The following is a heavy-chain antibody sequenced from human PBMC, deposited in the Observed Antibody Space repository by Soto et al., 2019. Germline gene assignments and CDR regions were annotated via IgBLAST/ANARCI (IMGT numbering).Heavy chain of an antibody. Sequence: SVKACSEECCSRFTENVLRCVRQAPGQGLEWMGWISAYNGNTNYAQKLQGRVTMTTDTSTSTAYMELRSLRSDDMAVYYCATHGYLLYHDTTLYY. D-gene: IGHD2-2*03. CDR2: ISAYNGNT. CDR3: ATHGYLLYHDTTLYY. CDR1: CSRFTENV. J-gene: IGHJ6*01. V-gene: IGHV1-18*03.